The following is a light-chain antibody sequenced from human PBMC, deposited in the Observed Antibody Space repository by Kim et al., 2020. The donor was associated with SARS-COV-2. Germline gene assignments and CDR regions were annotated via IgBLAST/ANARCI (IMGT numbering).Light chain of an antibody. CDR3: SPWDDSLNGYV. CDR2: NNN. V-gene: IGLV1-44*01. CDR1: SSNIVSNT. Sequence: GPRVTISCSGSSSNIVSNTVTWYQQLPGTAPKLLIYNNNQRPSGVPDRFSGSKSGTSASLAISGLQSEDEADYYCSPWDDSLNGYVFGSGTKVTVL. J-gene: IGLJ1*01.